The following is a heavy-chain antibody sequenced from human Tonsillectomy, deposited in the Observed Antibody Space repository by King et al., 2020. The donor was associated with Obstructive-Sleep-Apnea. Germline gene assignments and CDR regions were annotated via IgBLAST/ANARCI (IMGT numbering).Heavy chain of an antibody. D-gene: IGHD3-10*01. V-gene: IGHV2-5*02. Sequence: TLKESGPTLMKPTQTLTLTCTFSGFSLRTRGVGVGWIRQPPGKALEWLALIYWDDDKRYSPSLKSRLTITKDTSKNQVVLTMTNLDPVDTATYYCAHTAPSGDAFDIWGQGSMVTVSS. CDR3: AHTAPSGDAFDI. J-gene: IGHJ3*02. CDR2: IYWDDDK. CDR1: GFSLRTRGVG.